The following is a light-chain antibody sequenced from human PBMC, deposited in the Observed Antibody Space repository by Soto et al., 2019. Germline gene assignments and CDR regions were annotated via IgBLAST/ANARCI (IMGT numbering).Light chain of an antibody. CDR3: QQRSNWPPLT. CDR1: QSVSSY. Sequence: EIVLTQSPATLSLSPGERATLSCRASQSVSSYLAWYQQKPGQAPRLLIYDASNRATGIPARFSGSGSGTDFIITISSLEPEDFAVYYCQQRSNWPPLTFGGGTKVEIK. CDR2: DAS. J-gene: IGKJ4*01. V-gene: IGKV3-11*01.